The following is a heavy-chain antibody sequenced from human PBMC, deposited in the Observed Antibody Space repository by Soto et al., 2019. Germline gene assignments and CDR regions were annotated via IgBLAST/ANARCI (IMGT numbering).Heavy chain of an antibody. D-gene: IGHD5-18*01. J-gene: IGHJ4*02. CDR2: LSGSGSSI. Sequence: EVQLLESGGGSVQPGGSLRLSCVASGFTFRNYAMSWVRQAPGKGLEWVSTLSGSGSSIDYADSVRGRFTIPRDNSKNTLYLQMNSLRAEDTAVYYCEKRPLSIQTFDYWGQGALVTVSS. V-gene: IGHV3-23*01. CDR3: EKRPLSIQTFDY. CDR1: GFTFRNYA.